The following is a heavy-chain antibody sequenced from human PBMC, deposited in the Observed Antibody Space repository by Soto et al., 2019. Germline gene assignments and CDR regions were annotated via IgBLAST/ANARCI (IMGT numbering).Heavy chain of an antibody. CDR1: GGSISSGGYY. CDR3: ARDYCSGGSCYVDY. J-gene: IGHJ4*02. V-gene: IGHV4-31*03. CDR2: IYYSGST. Sequence: QVQLQESGPGLVKPSQTLSLTCTVSGGSISSGGYYWSWIRQHPGKGLEWIGYIYYSGSTYYNPSLKSRVTTSVDTSKNQFSLKLSSVTAADTAVYYCARDYCSGGSCYVDYWGQGTLVTVSS. D-gene: IGHD2-15*01.